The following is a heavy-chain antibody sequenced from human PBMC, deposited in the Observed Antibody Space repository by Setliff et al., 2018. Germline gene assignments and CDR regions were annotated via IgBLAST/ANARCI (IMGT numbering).Heavy chain of an antibody. Sequence: ASVKVSCKASGYTFSHSGITWVRQAPGQGLERMGWISVYSGNTNYAQKLQGRVTMTTDASTNTAYMELRGLTSDDTAVYYCSRLVRYCSRTTCQTASGAELWGQGTLVTVSS. D-gene: IGHD2-2*01. V-gene: IGHV1-18*01. CDR1: GYTFSHSG. CDR3: SRLVRYCSRTTCQTASGAEL. CDR2: ISVYSGNT. J-gene: IGHJ4*02.